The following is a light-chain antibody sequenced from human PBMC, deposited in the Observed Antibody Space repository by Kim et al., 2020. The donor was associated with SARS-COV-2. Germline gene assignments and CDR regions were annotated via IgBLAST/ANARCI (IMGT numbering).Light chain of an antibody. CDR2: DIS. CDR1: SSNLGDNHD. Sequence: SLGAGVTVSCTGTSSNLGDNHDGSWHQKHRGKPPKLMFYDISKRPSGAAERFSGSKSGNTASLIISGLQAEDAVYYYWWSYAGSGMFGRGTQLTVL. V-gene: IGLV2-11*01. CDR3: WSYAGSGM. J-gene: IGLJ3*02.